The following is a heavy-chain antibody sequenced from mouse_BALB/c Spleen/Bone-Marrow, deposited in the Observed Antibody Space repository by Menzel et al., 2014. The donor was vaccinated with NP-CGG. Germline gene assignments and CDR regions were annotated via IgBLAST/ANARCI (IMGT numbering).Heavy chain of an antibody. V-gene: IGHV4-1*02. CDR3: TSYYSYYYWYCDV. J-gene: IGHJ1*01. D-gene: IGHD2-12*01. Sequence: DVQLQESGGGLVQPGGSLKLSCAASGFDFSRYWMSWVRQAPGKGLEWIGEINPASSTINYTPSLRDKFIISRDNAKNTLYLQMDKVRSEDTAVYYCTSYYSYYYWYCDVWGAGTTVTVSS. CDR1: GFDFSRYW. CDR2: INPASSTI.